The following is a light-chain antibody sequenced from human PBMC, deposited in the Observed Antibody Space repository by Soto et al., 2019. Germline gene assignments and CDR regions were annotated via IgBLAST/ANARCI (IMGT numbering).Light chain of an antibody. Sequence: DIQMTQSPSTLSASVGDRVTITCRASQSISSWSAWYQQKPGKAPKLLIYEASSLESGVPSRFSGSGTGTEYPLLISSLQSDDLATYYCQQYNSYSRTFGQGTNVEIK. CDR1: QSISSW. CDR3: QQYNSYSRT. V-gene: IGKV1-5*03. CDR2: EAS. J-gene: IGKJ1*01.